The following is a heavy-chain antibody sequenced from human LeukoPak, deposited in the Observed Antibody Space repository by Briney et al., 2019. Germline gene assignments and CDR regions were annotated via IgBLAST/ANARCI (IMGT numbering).Heavy chain of an antibody. J-gene: IGHJ5*02. D-gene: IGHD2-8*01. V-gene: IGHV5-10-1*01. CDR1: GYRFTSYW. CDR2: IDPGDSYT. Sequence: GESLRISCKGSGYRFTSYWISWVRQMPGKGLEWMGRIDPGDSYTNYSPSFQGHVTISADKSISTAYLQWSSLKASDTAMYYCARRLAYCTNGVCYTDWFDPWGQGTLVTVSS. CDR3: ARRLAYCTNGVCYTDWFDP.